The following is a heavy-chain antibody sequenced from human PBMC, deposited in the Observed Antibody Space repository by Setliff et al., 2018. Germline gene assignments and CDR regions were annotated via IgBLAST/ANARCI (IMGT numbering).Heavy chain of an antibody. Sequence: SETLSLTCTVSGGSISSYYWSWIRQPAGKGLEWIGRIYTSGSTNYNPSLKSRVTMSVGTSKNQFSLKLSSVTAADTAVYYCARGQRYCSGGSCYYYMDVWGKGTTVTVSS. J-gene: IGHJ6*03. V-gene: IGHV4-4*07. CDR3: ARGQRYCSGGSCYYYMDV. D-gene: IGHD2-15*01. CDR2: IYTSGST. CDR1: GGSISSYY.